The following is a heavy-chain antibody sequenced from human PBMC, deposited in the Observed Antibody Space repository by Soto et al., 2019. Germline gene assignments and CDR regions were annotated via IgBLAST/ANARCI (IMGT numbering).Heavy chain of an antibody. CDR3: AKGAYYYDTSGPPD. Sequence: QVQLVESGGGVVQPGRSLRLSCAASGFTFSTYGMHWVRQAPGKGLEWVAVISFDGSNKYYADSVKGRFTISRDNSKNTLYLRMNSLRAEDTAVYYCAKGAYYYDTSGPPDWGQGTLVTVSS. CDR2: ISFDGSNK. V-gene: IGHV3-30*18. J-gene: IGHJ4*02. CDR1: GFTFSTYG. D-gene: IGHD3-22*01.